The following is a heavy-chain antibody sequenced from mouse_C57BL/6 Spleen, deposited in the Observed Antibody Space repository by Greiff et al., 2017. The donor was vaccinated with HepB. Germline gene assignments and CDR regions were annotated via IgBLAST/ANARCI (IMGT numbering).Heavy chain of an antibody. CDR2: IDPNSGGT. CDR3: ARSEGYDYDLYAMDY. J-gene: IGHJ4*01. V-gene: IGHV1-72*01. CDR1: GYTFTSYW. Sequence: VQLQQPGAELVKPGASVKLSCKASGYTFTSYWMHWVKQRPGRGLEWIGRIDPNSGGTKCNEKFKSKATLTVDKPSSTAYMQLSSLTSEDSAVYYCARSEGYDYDLYAMDYWGQGTSVTVSS. D-gene: IGHD2-4*01.